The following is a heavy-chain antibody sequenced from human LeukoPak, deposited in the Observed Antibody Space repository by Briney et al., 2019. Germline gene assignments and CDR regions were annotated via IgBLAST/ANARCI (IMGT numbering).Heavy chain of an antibody. CDR1: GGSISSGSYY. D-gene: IGHD2-15*01. V-gene: IGHV4-61*02. J-gene: IGHJ4*02. CDR2: IYTSGST. Sequence: SETLSLTCTVSGGSISSGSYYWSWIRQPAGKGLEWIGRIYTSGSTNYNPSLKSRVTISVDTSKNQFSLKLSSVTAADTAVYYCARAGGGVVVDFDYWGQGTLVTVSS. CDR3: ARAGGGVVVDFDY.